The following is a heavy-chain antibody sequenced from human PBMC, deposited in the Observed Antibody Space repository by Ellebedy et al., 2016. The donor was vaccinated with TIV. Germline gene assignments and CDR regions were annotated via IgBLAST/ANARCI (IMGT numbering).Heavy chain of an antibody. D-gene: IGHD3-10*01. CDR3: TKDSPYDPTGILDY. V-gene: IGHV3-23*01. CDR1: GFPFSNYA. J-gene: IGHJ4*02. Sequence: GESLKISCTASGFPFSNYAMSWVRQAPGKGLEWVSSISDRGDITYYAAYVKGRFTISRDNSKKTLYLQMNSLRAEDTAVYFCTKDSPYDPTGILDYWGQGTLVTVSS. CDR2: ISDRGDIT.